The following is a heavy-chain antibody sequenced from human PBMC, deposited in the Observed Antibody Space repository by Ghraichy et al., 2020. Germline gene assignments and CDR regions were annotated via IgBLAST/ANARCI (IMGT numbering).Heavy chain of an antibody. V-gene: IGHV3-23*01. CDR1: GFTFSSYA. D-gene: IGHD6-6*01. Sequence: GESLNISCAASGFTFSSYAMTWVRQAPGKGLEWVSALSGSGGSTYYADSVKGRFTISRDNSKNTLYLQMNSLRAEDTAVYYCAKESRYSSSSVADYWGQGTLVTVSS. CDR2: LSGSGGST. CDR3: AKESRYSSSSVADY. J-gene: IGHJ4*02.